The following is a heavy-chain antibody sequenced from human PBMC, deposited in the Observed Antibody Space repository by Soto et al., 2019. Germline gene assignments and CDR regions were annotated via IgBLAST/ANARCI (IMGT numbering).Heavy chain of an antibody. CDR1: GFTFSSYG. D-gene: IGHD5-18*01. J-gene: IGHJ6*02. CDR2: IWYDGSNK. V-gene: IGHV3-33*01. CDR3: ARDGQGYGYGNYYYYGMDV. Sequence: GGSLRLSCAASGFTFSSYGMHWVRQAPGKGLEWVAVIWYDGSNKYYADSVKGRFTISRDNSKNTLYLQMNSLRAEDTAVYYCARDGQGYGYGNYYYYGMDVWGQGTTVTVSS.